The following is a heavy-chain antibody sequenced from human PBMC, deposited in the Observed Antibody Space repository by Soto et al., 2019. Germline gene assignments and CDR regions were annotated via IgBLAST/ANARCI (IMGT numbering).Heavy chain of an antibody. CDR2: MNPNSGNT. J-gene: IGHJ4*02. CDR1: GYTFTSYD. Sequence: SCKASGYTFTSYDINWVRQATGQGLEWMGWMNPNSGNTGYAQKFQGRVTMTRNTSISTAYMELSSLRSEDTAVYYCARFPYDSSANVDYWGQGTLVTVSS. D-gene: IGHD3-22*01. CDR3: ARFPYDSSANVDY. V-gene: IGHV1-8*01.